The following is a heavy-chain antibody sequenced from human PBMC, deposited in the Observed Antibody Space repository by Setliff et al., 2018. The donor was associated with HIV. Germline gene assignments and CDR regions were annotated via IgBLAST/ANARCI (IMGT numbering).Heavy chain of an antibody. V-gene: IGHV3-66*01. Sequence: GESLKISCAASGFTVSSNYMSWVRQAPGKGLEWVSLIYSGGSTYYADSVKGRFTISRDNSKNTLYLQMNSLRAEDTAVYYCARGLLYSSDYYFDYWGQGTLVTVS. CDR2: IYSGGST. CDR1: GFTVSSNY. D-gene: IGHD6-19*01. CDR3: ARGLLYSSDYYFDY. J-gene: IGHJ4*02.